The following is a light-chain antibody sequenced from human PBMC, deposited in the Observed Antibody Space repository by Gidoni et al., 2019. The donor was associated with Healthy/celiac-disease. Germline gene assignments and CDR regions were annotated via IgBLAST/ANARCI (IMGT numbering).Light chain of an antibody. CDR3: QKRSNWPPIT. CDR2: EAS. Sequence: VLTQSPATLSLSPGERATLSCRASQSVSSYLAWYQHKPGQAPSLLIYEASNWATGHPARLSGSGSGTDFTLTISSLEPEDFAVYYCQKRSNWPPITFGQGTRLEIK. CDR1: QSVSSY. J-gene: IGKJ5*01. V-gene: IGKV3-11*01.